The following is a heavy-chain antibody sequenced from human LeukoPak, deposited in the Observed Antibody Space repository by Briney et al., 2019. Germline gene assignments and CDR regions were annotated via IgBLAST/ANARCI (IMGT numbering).Heavy chain of an antibody. V-gene: IGHV3-7*01. CDR3: ARDGSPDYDFWSGYYYYYGMDV. Sequence: PGGSLRLSCAASGFTFSSYWMSWVRQAPGKGLEWVANIKRDGSEKYYVDSVKGRFTISRDNAKNSLYLQMNSLRAEDTAVYYCARDGSPDYDFWSGYYYYYGMDVWGQGTTVTVSS. CDR1: GFTFSSYW. CDR2: IKRDGSEK. J-gene: IGHJ6*02. D-gene: IGHD3-3*01.